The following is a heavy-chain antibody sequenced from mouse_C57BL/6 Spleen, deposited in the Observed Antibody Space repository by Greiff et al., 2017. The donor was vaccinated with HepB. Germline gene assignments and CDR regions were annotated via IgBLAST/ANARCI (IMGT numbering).Heavy chain of an antibody. CDR3: ARAPTYYSNFYFDY. V-gene: IGHV5-4*03. Sequence: EVKLMESGGGLVKPGGSLKLSCAASGFTFSSYAMSWVRQTPEKRLEWVATISDGGSYTYYPDNVKGRFTISRDNAKNNLYLQMSHLKSEDTAMYYCARAPTYYSNFYFDYWGQGTTLTVSS. CDR1: GFTFSSYA. D-gene: IGHD2-5*01. J-gene: IGHJ2*01. CDR2: ISDGGSYT.